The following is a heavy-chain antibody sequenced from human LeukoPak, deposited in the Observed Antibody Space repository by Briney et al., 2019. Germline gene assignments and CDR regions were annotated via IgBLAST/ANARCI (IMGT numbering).Heavy chain of an antibody. J-gene: IGHJ4*02. D-gene: IGHD2-15*01. CDR1: GFTFSSYG. CDR2: IWYDGSNK. Sequence: GGSLRLSCAASGFTFSSYGMHWVRQAPGKGLEWVAVIWYDGSNKYYADSVKGRFTISRDNSKNTLYLQMNSLRAEDTAVYYCARDPDCSGGSCYWFDYWGQGTLVTVSS. CDR3: ARDPDCSGGSCYWFDY. V-gene: IGHV3-33*01.